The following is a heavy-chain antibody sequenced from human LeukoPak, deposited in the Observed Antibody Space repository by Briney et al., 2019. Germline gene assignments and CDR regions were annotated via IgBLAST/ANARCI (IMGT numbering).Heavy chain of an antibody. CDR2: INPNSGGT. CDR1: GYTFTDYY. J-gene: IGHJ4*02. D-gene: IGHD3-10*01. V-gene: IGHV1-2*02. CDR3: ARVILSVRFGEAIRYFDY. Sequence: ASLKVSCKASGYTFTDYYMHWVRQAPGQGLEWMGWINPNSGGTNYAQKFYARVTMTRDTSISTAYMELSRLRSDDTAVYYCARVILSVRFGEAIRYFDYWGQGTLVTVSS.